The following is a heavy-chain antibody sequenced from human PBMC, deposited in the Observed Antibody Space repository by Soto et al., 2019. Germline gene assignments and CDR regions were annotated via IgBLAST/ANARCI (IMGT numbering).Heavy chain of an antibody. V-gene: IGHV3-20*04. CDR1: GFTFSSYW. Sequence: PGGSLRLSCAASGFTFSSYWMHWVRQAPGKGLEWVSGINWNGGSTGYADSVKGRFTISRDNAKNSLYLQMNSLRAEDTALYYWARDRFWGKYGMEVWGQGTTVTVSS. J-gene: IGHJ6*02. D-gene: IGHD3-16*01. CDR2: INWNGGST. CDR3: ARDRFWGKYGMEV.